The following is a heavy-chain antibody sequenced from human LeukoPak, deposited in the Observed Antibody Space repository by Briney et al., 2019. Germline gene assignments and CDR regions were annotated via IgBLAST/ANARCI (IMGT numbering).Heavy chain of an antibody. CDR1: GFTFSSYW. V-gene: IGHV3-7*01. D-gene: IGHD1-26*01. CDR2: IKKDGSEK. CDR3: ARSQPIDGSYYFDY. Sequence: GGSLRLSCAASGFTFSSYWMSWVRQAPGKGLEWVANIKKDGSEKYYVDSVKGRFTISRDNAKNSLYLQMNSLRAEDTAVYYCARSQPIDGSYYFDYWGQGTLVTVSS. J-gene: IGHJ4*02.